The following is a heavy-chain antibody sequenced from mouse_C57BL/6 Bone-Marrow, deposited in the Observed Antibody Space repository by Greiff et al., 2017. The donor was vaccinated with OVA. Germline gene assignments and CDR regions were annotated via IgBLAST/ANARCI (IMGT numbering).Heavy chain of an antibody. V-gene: IGHV3-5*01. D-gene: IGHD2-5*01. CDR1: GISITTGNYR. CDR3: ARGGSNYGAMDY. Sequence: VQLQQSGPGLVKPSQTVFLTCTVTGISITTGNYRWSWIRPFPGNKLEWIGYIYYSGTITYNPSLTSRTTITRDTPKNQFFLEMNSLTAEDTATYDCARGGSNYGAMDYWGQGTSVTVSS. J-gene: IGHJ4*01. CDR2: IYYSGTI.